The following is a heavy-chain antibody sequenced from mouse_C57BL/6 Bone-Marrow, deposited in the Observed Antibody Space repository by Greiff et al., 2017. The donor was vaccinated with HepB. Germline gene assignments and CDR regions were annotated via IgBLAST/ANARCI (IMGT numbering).Heavy chain of an antibody. D-gene: IGHD1-1*01. Sequence: QVQLQQPGAELVKPGASVKMSCKASGYTFTSYWITWVKQRPGQGLEWIGDIYPGSGSTNYNEKFKSKATLTVDTSSSTAYMQLSSLTSEDSAVYYGASPYYGSSPYAMDYWGQGTSVTVSS. J-gene: IGHJ4*01. CDR3: ASPYYGSSPYAMDY. CDR2: IYPGSGST. CDR1: GYTFTSYW. V-gene: IGHV1-55*01.